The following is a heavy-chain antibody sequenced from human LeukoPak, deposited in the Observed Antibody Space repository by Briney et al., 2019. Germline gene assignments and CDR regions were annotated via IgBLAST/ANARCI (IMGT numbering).Heavy chain of an antibody. V-gene: IGHV4-59*12. Sequence: NPSETLSLTCTVSGGSISSYYWSWIRQPPGKGLEWIGYIYYSGSTNYNPSLKSRVTISVDTSKNQFSLKLSSVTAADTAVYYCASSYYDSSGYSEYYFDYWGQGTLVTVSS. D-gene: IGHD3-22*01. CDR1: GGSISSYY. CDR2: IYYSGST. CDR3: ASSYYDSSGYSEYYFDY. J-gene: IGHJ4*02.